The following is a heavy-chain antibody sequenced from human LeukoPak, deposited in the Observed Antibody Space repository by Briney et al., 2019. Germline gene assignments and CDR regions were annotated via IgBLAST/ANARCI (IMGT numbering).Heavy chain of an antibody. J-gene: IGHJ3*02. CDR1: GGSISSYY. CDR3: AILPGFRDAFDI. CDR2: IYYSGST. V-gene: IGHV4-59*08. Sequence: PSETLSLTCTVSGGSISSYYWSWIRQPPGKGLEWIGYIYYSGSTNYNPSLKSRVTISVDTSKNQFSLKLSSVTAADTAVYYCAILPGFRDAFDIWGQGTMVTVSS.